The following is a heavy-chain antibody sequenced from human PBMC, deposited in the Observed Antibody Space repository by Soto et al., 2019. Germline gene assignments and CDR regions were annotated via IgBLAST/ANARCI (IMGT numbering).Heavy chain of an antibody. CDR1: GYTFTNYG. J-gene: IGHJ4*02. Sequence: ASVKVSCKASGYTFTNYGISWVRQVPGQGLEWMGWISGYNGNTIYAQKVQGRVTMTTDTSTSTAYMFLKSLRYDDTAVYYCARDRRDYVWGSYRSYFDYWGQGTMVTVYS. V-gene: IGHV1-18*01. CDR2: ISGYNGNT. CDR3: ARDRRDYVWGSYRSYFDY. D-gene: IGHD3-16*02.